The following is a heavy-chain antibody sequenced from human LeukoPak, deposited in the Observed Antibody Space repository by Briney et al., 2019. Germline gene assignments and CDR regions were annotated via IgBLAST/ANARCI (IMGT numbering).Heavy chain of an antibody. CDR1: RFIFSSYG. V-gene: IGHV3-33*03. D-gene: IGHD3/OR15-3a*01. CDR2: IWYDGSNK. CDR3: VKDWTNEGFDP. Sequence: GGSLRLSCVASRFIFSSYGTHWVRQAPGKGLEWVGIIWYDGSNKDYADSVKGRFTISRDNSKNTPYLQMNTLRAEDTAVYYCVKDWTNEGFDPWGQGTLVTVSS. J-gene: IGHJ5*02.